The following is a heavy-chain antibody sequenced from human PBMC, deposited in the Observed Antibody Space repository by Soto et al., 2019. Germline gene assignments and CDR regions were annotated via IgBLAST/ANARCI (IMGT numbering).Heavy chain of an antibody. CDR1: GFTFSSYG. V-gene: IGHV3-30*18. CDR3: AKDYKGIAVAGPLDY. D-gene: IGHD6-19*01. Sequence: GGSLRLSCAASGFTFSSYGMHWVRQAPGKGLEWVAVISYDGSNKYYADSVKGRFTISRDNSKNTLYLQMNSLRAEDTAVYYCAKDYKGIAVAGPLDYWGQGTLVTVSS. J-gene: IGHJ4*02. CDR2: ISYDGSNK.